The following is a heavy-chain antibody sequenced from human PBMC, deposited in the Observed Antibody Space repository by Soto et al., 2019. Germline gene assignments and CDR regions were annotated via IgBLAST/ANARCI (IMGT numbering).Heavy chain of an antibody. CDR3: ARGSWDDVTGHYYMDV. CDR2: TYYRSKWYI. J-gene: IGHJ6*03. CDR1: GDSVSSNSAA. V-gene: IGHV6-1*01. Sequence: QVQLQQSGPGLVKPSQTLSLTCDISGDSVSSNSAAWNWIRQTSSRGLEWLGRTYYRSKWYIYYAVSVKSQITANPDTSKNQFSLQLNSVTPEDTAVYYCARGSWDDVTGHYYMDVWGKGTTFTVSS. D-gene: IGHD1-1*01.